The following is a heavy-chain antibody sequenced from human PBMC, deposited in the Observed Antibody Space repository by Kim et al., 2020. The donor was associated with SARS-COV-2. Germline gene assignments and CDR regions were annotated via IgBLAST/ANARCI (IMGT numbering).Heavy chain of an antibody. V-gene: IGHV3-9*01. CDR2: ISWNSGSI. Sequence: GGSLRLSCAASGFTFDDYSMHWVRQAPGKGLEWVSGISWNSGSIGYADSVKGRFTISRDNAKNTLYLQMNSLRAEDTALYYCANDFSCGWRSGYYLVYWG. J-gene: IGHJ4*01. CDR3: ANDFSCGWRSGYYLVY. D-gene: IGHD6-19*01. CDR1: GFTFDDYS.